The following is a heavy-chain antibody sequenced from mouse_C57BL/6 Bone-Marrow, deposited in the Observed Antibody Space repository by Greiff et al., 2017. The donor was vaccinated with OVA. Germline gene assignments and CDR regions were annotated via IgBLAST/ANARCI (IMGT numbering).Heavy chain of an antibody. CDR1: GFTFSDYG. J-gene: IGHJ3*01. D-gene: IGHD1-1*01. CDR3: ARDHYGSSYGFAY. Sequence: EVQLQESGGGLVKPGGSLKLSCAASGFTFSDYGMHWVRQAPEKGLEWVAYISSGSSTIYYADTVKGRFTISRDNAKNTLFLQMTSLRSEDTAMYYCARDHYGSSYGFAYWGQGTLVTVSA. V-gene: IGHV5-17*01. CDR2: ISSGSSTI.